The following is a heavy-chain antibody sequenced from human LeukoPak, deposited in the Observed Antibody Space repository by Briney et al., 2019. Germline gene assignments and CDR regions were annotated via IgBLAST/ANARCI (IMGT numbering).Heavy chain of an antibody. J-gene: IGHJ6*04. CDR2: IDYSGST. Sequence: SETLSLTCTVSGGSVSSGSYYWSWLPPPPGKGLEWNGNIDYSGSTYYNPSLKSRVTISVDTSKNQFSLKLSSVTAADTAVYYCAMRGYCSSTSCSDYGRMDVWGKGTTVTVSS. CDR1: GGSVSSGSYY. V-gene: IGHV4-61*01. CDR3: AMRGYCSSTSCSDYGRMDV. D-gene: IGHD2-2*01.